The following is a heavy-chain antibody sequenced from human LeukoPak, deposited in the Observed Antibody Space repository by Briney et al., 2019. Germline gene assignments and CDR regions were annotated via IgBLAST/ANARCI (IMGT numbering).Heavy chain of an antibody. Sequence: SGPTLVNPSETLSLICTVSGGSIGDYYWTWIRQPPGKGLEWIGRIYTSGSTNYNPSLKSRVTMSVDTSKNQFSLKLSSVTAADTAVYYCARASNFDYYYYGMDVWGQGTTVTVSS. CDR3: ARASNFDYYYYGMDV. V-gene: IGHV4-4*07. CDR1: GGSIGDYY. D-gene: IGHD4-11*01. CDR2: IYTSGST. J-gene: IGHJ6*02.